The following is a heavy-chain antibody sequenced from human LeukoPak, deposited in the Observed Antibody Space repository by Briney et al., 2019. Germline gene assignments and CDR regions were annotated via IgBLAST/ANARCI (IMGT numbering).Heavy chain of an antibody. CDR3: AKTTERRPALSSGWLFFDY. CDR2: ISGSGGST. J-gene: IGHJ4*02. Sequence: GGSLRLSCAASGFTFSSYSMNWVRQAPGKGLEWVSAISGSGGSTYYADSVKGRFTISRDNSKNTLYLQMNSLRAEDTAVYYCAKTTERRPALSSGWLFFDYWGQGTLVTVSS. V-gene: IGHV3-23*01. D-gene: IGHD6-19*01. CDR1: GFTFSSYS.